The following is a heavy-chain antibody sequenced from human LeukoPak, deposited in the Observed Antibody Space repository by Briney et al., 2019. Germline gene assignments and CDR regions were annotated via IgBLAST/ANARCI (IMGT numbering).Heavy chain of an antibody. J-gene: IGHJ4*02. CDR2: IYPGDSDT. D-gene: IGHD3-22*01. CDR1: GYSFTSYW. V-gene: IGHV5-51*01. Sequence: GESLKISCKGSGYSFTSYWIGWVRQMPGKGLEWMGIIYPGDSDTRYSPSFQGQVTISADKSISTAYLQWSSLRSEDTAVYYCARAGSDYYDSSGYYFLSYYWGQGTLVTVSS. CDR3: ARAGSDYYDSSGYYFLSYY.